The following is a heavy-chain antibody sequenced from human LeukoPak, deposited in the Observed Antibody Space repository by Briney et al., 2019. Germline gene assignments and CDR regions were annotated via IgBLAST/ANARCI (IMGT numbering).Heavy chain of an antibody. CDR3: ATYSSSSYDYYYYMDV. CDR2: IIPIFGTA. D-gene: IGHD6-6*01. CDR1: GGTFSSYA. V-gene: IGHV1-69*05. Sequence: SVKASCKASGGTFSSYAISWVRQAPGQGLEWMGGIIPIFGTANYAQKFQGRVTITTDESTSTACMELSSLRSEDTAVYYCATYSSSSYDYYYYMDVWGKGTTVTVSS. J-gene: IGHJ6*03.